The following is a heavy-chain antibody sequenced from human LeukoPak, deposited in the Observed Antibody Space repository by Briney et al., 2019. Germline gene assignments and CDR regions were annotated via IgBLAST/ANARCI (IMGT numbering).Heavy chain of an antibody. CDR1: GDSISSYY. CDR3: ARWGGYCTSTTCLRWLDP. J-gene: IGHJ5*02. D-gene: IGHD2-2*01. Sequence: SETLSLTCTVSGDSISSYYWSWIRQPPGKGLEWIGYIYYSGSTNYNPSLKSRVTISVDTSKTQFSLKLSSVTAADTAVYYCARWGGYCTSTTCLRWLDPWGQGTLVTISS. CDR2: IYYSGST. V-gene: IGHV4-59*08.